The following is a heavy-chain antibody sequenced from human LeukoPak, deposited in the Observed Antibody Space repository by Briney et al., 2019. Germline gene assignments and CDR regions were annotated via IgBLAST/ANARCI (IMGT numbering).Heavy chain of an antibody. CDR1: GYTFTSYG. D-gene: IGHD3-10*01. Sequence: ASVKVSCKASGYTFTSYGISWVRQAPGQGLEWMGWISAYNGNTNYAQKLQGRVTMTTDTSTSTAYMELRSLRSDYTAVYYCARESRGVRGVLYYYYYMDVWGKGTTVTISS. CDR2: ISAYNGNT. J-gene: IGHJ6*03. CDR3: ARESRGVRGVLYYYYYMDV. V-gene: IGHV1-18*01.